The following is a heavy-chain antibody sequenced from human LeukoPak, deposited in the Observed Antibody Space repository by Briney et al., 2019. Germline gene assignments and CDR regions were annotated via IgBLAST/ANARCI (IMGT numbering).Heavy chain of an antibody. J-gene: IGHJ6*03. CDR3: ARVGAFISYYMDV. CDR2: ISWSASGI. Sequence: GSLRLSCAASGFTFSDYYMSWFRQAPGKGLEWVSYISWSASGISCADSVKGRFTISRDNAKNSLYLHIHSLRAEDTAVYYCARVGAFISYYMDVWGKGTTVTVSS. D-gene: IGHD1-26*01. CDR1: GFTFSDYY. V-gene: IGHV3-11*04.